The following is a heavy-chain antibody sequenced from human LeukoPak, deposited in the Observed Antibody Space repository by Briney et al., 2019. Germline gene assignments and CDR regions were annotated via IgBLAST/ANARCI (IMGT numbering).Heavy chain of an antibody. CDR1: TDSRNTYY. V-gene: IGHV4-59*01. J-gene: IGHJ4*02. D-gene: IGHD2-15*01. Sequence: SETLSLTCSVSTDSRNTYYWSWIRQSPGKGLEWIGHIYHSGSTDYNPSLKSRVTISIDMSRKEFSLKLTSVTVADTAMYYCVRLWWELLAPYFDHWGQGSLVIVSS. CDR2: IYHSGST. CDR3: VRLWWELLAPYFDH.